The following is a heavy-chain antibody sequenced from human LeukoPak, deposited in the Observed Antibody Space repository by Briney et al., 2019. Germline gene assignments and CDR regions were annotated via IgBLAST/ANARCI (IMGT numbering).Heavy chain of an antibody. CDR2: ISYDGSNK. D-gene: IGHD3-3*01. V-gene: IGHV3-30-3*01. Sequence: GSLRLSCAASGFTFSSYAMHWVRQAPGKGLEWVAVISYDGSNKYYADSVKGRFTISRDNSKNTLYLQMNSLRAEDTAMYYCAREQYDFWSGYADYWGQGTLVTVSS. J-gene: IGHJ4*02. CDR1: GFTFSSYA. CDR3: AREQYDFWSGYADY.